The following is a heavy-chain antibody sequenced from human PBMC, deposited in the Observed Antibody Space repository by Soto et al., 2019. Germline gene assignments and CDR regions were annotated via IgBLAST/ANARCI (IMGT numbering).Heavy chain of an antibody. J-gene: IGHJ3*02. CDR2: IYYSGST. D-gene: IGHD2-15*01. CDR1: GGSISSGGYY. V-gene: IGHV4-31*03. Sequence: SETLSLTCTVSGGSISSGGYYWSWIRQHPGKGLEWIGYIYYSGSTYYNPSLKSRVTISVDTSKNQFSLKLSSVSAADTAVYYCARDSVVAATPLNDAFDIWGQGTMVTVSS. CDR3: ARDSVVAATPLNDAFDI.